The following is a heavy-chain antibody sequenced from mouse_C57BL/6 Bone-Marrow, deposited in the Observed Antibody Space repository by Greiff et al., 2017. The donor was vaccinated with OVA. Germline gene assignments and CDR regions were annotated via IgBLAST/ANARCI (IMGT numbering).Heavy chain of an antibody. Sequence: DVKLQESGPGLVKPSQSLSLTCSVTGYSITSGYYWNWIRQFPGNKLEWMGYISYDGSNNYNPSLKNRISITRDTSKNQFFLKLNSVTTEDTATYYCARDTGPYWGQGTLVTVSA. CDR2: ISYDGSN. CDR1: GYSITSGYY. D-gene: IGHD1-1*01. CDR3: ARDTGPY. V-gene: IGHV3-6*01. J-gene: IGHJ3*01.